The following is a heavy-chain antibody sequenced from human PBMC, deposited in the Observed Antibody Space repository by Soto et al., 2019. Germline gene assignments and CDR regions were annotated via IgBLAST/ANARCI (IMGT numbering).Heavy chain of an antibody. CDR2: IKQDGSEE. Sequence: EVQLVESGGGLVQPGGSLRLSSVDSGFTFSSYWMSWVRQAPVKGLEWVGNIKQDGSEENYVDSLKGRFTISRDNAKNSMYLQMNGLRAEDTAVYYCARIAATGRGWDVWGQGTTVVVSS. CDR1: GFTFSSYW. D-gene: IGHD6-13*01. CDR3: ARIAATGRGWDV. J-gene: IGHJ6*02. V-gene: IGHV3-7*01.